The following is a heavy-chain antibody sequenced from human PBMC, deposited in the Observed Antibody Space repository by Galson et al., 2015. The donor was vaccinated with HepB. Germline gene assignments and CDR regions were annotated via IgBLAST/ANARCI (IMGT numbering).Heavy chain of an antibody. J-gene: IGHJ6*02. CDR3: ARDQGSGPRAPYYYYYYGMDV. D-gene: IGHD3-10*01. CDR2: INAGNGNT. Sequence: SVKVSCKASGYTFTSYAMHWVRQAPGQRLEWMGWINAGNGNTKYSQKFQGRVTITRDTSASTAYMELSSLRSEDTAVYYCARDQGSGPRAPYYYYYYGMDVWGQGTTVTVSS. V-gene: IGHV1-3*01. CDR1: GYTFTSYA.